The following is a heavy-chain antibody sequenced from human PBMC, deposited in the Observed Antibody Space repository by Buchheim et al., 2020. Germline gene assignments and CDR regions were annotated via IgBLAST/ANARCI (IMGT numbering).Heavy chain of an antibody. V-gene: IGHV3-33*01. CDR3: ARGAGCSSTSCDGNGRDWFDP. CDR2: IWYDGSNK. D-gene: IGHD2-2*01. CDR1: GFTFSSYG. Sequence: QVQLVESGGGVVQPGRSLRLSCAASGFTFSSYGMPWVRQAPGKGLEWVAVIWYDGSNKYYADSVKGRFTISRDNSKNTLYLQMNSLRAEDTAVYYCARGAGCSSTSCDGNGRDWFDPWGQGTL. J-gene: IGHJ5*02.